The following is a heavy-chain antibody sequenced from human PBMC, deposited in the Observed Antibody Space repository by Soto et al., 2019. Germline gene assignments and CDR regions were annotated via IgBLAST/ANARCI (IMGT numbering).Heavy chain of an antibody. V-gene: IGHV4-30-2*01. Sequence: SETLSLTCAVSGGSISSGGYSWSWIRQPPGKGLEWIGYIYHSGSTYYNPSHKSRVTISVARSKNQFSLKLSSVTAADTAVYYCARGNGYDYDYYYGMDVWGQGTTVTVSS. CDR2: IYHSGST. D-gene: IGHD5-12*01. CDR3: ARGNGYDYDYYYGMDV. CDR1: GGSISSGGYS. J-gene: IGHJ6*02.